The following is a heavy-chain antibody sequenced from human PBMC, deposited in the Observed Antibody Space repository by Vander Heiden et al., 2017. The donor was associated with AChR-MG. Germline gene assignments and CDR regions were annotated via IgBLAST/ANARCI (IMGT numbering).Heavy chain of an antibody. J-gene: IGHJ4*02. V-gene: IGHV4-34*01. D-gene: IGHD6-6*01. CDR1: GGSFIGYY. CDR2: INHSGST. Sequence: QVQLQQWGAGLLKPSETLSLPCAVYGGSFIGYYWSWIRQPPGKGLEWIGEINHSGSTNYNPSLKSRVTISVDTSKNQFSLKLSSVTAADTAVYYCARKRAARPFDYWGQGTLVTVSS. CDR3: ARKRAARPFDY.